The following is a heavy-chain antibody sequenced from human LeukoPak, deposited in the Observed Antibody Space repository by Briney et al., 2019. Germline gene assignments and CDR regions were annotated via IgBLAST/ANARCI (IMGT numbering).Heavy chain of an antibody. CDR2: IIPIFGTA. CDR1: GYTFTSYA. D-gene: IGHD2-15*01. J-gene: IGHJ5*02. CDR3: ARGAVTRYCSGGSCSWFDP. V-gene: IGHV1-69*06. Sequence: ASVKVSCKASGYTFTSYAISWVRQAPGQGLEWMGGIIPIFGTANYAQKFQGRVTITADKSTSTAYMELSSLRSEDTAVYYCARGAVTRYCSGGSCSWFDPWGQGTLVTVSS.